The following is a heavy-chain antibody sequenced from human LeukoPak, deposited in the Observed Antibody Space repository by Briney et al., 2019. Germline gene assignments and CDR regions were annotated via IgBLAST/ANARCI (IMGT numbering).Heavy chain of an antibody. CDR3: ARTRITMIVGLASRFDY. J-gene: IGHJ4*02. V-gene: IGHV3-7*01. D-gene: IGHD3-22*01. CDR2: IKQDGSEK. Sequence: GGSLRHSCAASGFTFSSYWMSWVRQAPGKGLEWVASIKQDGSEKYYVDSVKGRFTISRDNAKNSLYLQMNSLRAEDTAVYYCARTRITMIVGLASRFDYWGQGTLVTVSS. CDR1: GFTFSSYW.